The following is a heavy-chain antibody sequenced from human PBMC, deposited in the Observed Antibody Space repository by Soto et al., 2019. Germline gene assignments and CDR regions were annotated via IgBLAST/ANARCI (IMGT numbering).Heavy chain of an antibody. V-gene: IGHV4-34*01. CDR2: INHSGST. D-gene: IGHD4-17*01. J-gene: IGHJ4*02. CDR3: ARIRGYGDPAVFDL. Sequence: SETLSLTCAVYGGSFSGYYWSWIRQPPGKGLEWIGEINHSGSTNYNPSLKSRVTISVDTSKNQFSLKLSSVTAADTAVYYCARIRGYGDPAVFDLWGQGTLVTVSS. CDR1: GGSFSGYY.